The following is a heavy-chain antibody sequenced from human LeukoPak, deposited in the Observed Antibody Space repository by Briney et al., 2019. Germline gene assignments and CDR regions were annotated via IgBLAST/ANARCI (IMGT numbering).Heavy chain of an antibody. J-gene: IGHJ4*02. D-gene: IGHD6-13*01. V-gene: IGHV3-9*03. CDR1: GFTFDDYA. CDR3: AKDMSMGSSWYGGGAFDY. Sequence: GGSLRLSCAASGFTFDDYAMHWVRQAPGKGLEWDSGISWNSGSIGYADSVKGRFTISRDNAKNSLYLQMNSLRAEDMALYYCAKDMSMGSSWYGGGAFDYWGQGTLVTVSS. CDR2: ISWNSGSI.